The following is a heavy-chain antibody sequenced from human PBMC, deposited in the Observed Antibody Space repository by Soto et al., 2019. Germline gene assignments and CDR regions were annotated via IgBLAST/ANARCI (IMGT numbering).Heavy chain of an antibody. CDR2: INAGNGNT. CDR3: ARDILFAY. Sequence: VRQAQGKRLEWMGWINAGNGNTKYSQKFQGRVTITRDTSASTAYMELSSLRSEDTAVYFCARDILFAYWGQGTLVTVSS. J-gene: IGHJ4*02. D-gene: IGHD2-15*01. V-gene: IGHV1-3*01.